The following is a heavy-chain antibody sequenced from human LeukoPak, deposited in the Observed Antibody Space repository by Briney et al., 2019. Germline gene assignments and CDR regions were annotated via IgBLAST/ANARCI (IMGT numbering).Heavy chain of an antibody. D-gene: IGHD3-22*01. CDR2: IYYSGST. Sequence: SETLSLTCTVSGGSISSSSYYWGWIRQPPGKGLEWIGSIYYSGSTYYNPSLKSRVTISVDTSKNQFSLKLSSVTAADTAVYYCARQDSSGYYKPDAFDIWGQGTMVTVSS. J-gene: IGHJ3*02. CDR3: ARQDSSGYYKPDAFDI. CDR1: GGSISSSSYY. V-gene: IGHV4-39*01.